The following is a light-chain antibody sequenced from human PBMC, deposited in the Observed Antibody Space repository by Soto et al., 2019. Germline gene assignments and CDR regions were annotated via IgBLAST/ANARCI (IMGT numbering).Light chain of an antibody. CDR3: TSYATVSTLYV. Sequence: QSVLTQPDSVSASPGQSITISCAGTSSDVGRFNYVSWYQQYPGKAPKLIIYDVVKRPSGISNRFSGSKSGNTASLTISGLQAEDEADYYCTSYATVSTLYVFGTGTKVTVL. V-gene: IGLV2-14*03. J-gene: IGLJ1*01. CDR2: DVV. CDR1: SSDVGRFNY.